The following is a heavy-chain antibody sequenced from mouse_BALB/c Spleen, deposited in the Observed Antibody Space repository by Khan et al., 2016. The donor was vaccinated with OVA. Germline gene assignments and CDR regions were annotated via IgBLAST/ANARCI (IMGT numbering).Heavy chain of an antibody. J-gene: IGHJ3*01. V-gene: IGHV1-69*02. CDR2: IDPSDSYT. CDR1: GYPLTSYW. Sequence: QVQLQQSGAELVKPGASVKLSCKASGYPLTSYWLHWVKQRPGQGLEWIGEIDPSDSYTNYNQKFKGKATVTVDKSSSTTYMQLSSLTSEDSAVYYCVSSFHDGSSSWFAYWGQGTLVTVSA. CDR3: VSSFHDGSSSWFAY. D-gene: IGHD1-1*01.